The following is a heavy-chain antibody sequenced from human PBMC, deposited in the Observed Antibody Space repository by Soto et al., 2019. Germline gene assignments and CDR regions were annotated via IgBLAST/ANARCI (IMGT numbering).Heavy chain of an antibody. CDR2: INAGNGNT. CDR1: GYTFTSYA. D-gene: IGHD1-26*01. J-gene: IGHJ4*02. V-gene: IGHV1-3*01. CDR3: PRGVGRGLADS. Sequence: QVQLVQSGAEVKKPGASVKVSCKASGYTFTSYAMHWVRQAPGQRLEWMGWINAGNGNTKYSQKFQGRVTITRDTSARMGDMGLCTMRSEDTAVYYCPRGVGRGLADSWGRGTLVTVSS.